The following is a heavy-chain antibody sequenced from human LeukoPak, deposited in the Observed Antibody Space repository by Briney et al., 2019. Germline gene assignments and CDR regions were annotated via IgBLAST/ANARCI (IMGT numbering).Heavy chain of an antibody. J-gene: IGHJ3*02. CDR3: ATVRIGVVGNTFDI. D-gene: IGHD6-19*01. CDR2: INPNSGGT. CDR1: GYSFTDYY. V-gene: IGHV1-2*06. Sequence: ASVKVSCKASGYSFTDYYIHWVRQAPGQGLEWMGHINPNSGGTNYAQNFQGRVTMTRDTSISTAHMELSRLRSDDTAVYYCATVRIGVVGNTFDIWGQGTMVTVPS.